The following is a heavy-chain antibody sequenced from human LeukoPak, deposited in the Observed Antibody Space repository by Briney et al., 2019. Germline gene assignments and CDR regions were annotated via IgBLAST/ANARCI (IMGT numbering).Heavy chain of an antibody. V-gene: IGHV3-23*01. CDR1: GFTFSSYA. D-gene: IGHD6-13*01. CDR3: AKGGYSSSWYVDSYFDY. CDR2: ISGSGGST. J-gene: IGHJ4*02. Sequence: GGSLRLSCAASGFTFSSYAMSWVRQAPGKGLEWVLAISGSGGSTYYADSVKGRFTISRDNSKNTLYLQMNSLRAEDTAVYYCAKGGYSSSWYVDSYFDYWGQGTLVTVSS.